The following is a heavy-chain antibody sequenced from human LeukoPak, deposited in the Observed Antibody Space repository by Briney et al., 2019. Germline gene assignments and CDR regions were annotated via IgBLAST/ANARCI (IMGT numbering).Heavy chain of an antibody. CDR3: TTDSSSWPSYYYYGMDV. CDR1: GFTFSNAW. CDR2: IKSKTDGGTT. D-gene: IGHD6-13*01. J-gene: IGHJ6*02. V-gene: IGHV3-15*01. Sequence: GGSLRLSCAASGFTFSNAWRSWVRQAPGKGLEGVGRIKSKTDGGTTDYAAPVKGRFTISRDDSKNTLYLQMNSLKTEDTAVYYCTTDSSSWPSYYYYGMDVWGQGTTVTVSS.